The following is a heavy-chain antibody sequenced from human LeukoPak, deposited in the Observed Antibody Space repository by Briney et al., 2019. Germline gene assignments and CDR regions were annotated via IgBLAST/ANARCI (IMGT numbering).Heavy chain of an antibody. D-gene: IGHD6-13*01. V-gene: IGHV4-59*01. J-gene: IGHJ5*02. CDR2: IYYSGST. CDR3: ARCIAAAGTRWFDP. Sequence: SETLSLTRTVSGGSISSYYWSWIRQPPGKGLEWIGYIYYSGSTNYNPSLKSRVTISVDTSKNQFSLKLSSVTAADTAVYYCARCIAAAGTRWFDPWGQGTLVTVSS. CDR1: GGSISSYY.